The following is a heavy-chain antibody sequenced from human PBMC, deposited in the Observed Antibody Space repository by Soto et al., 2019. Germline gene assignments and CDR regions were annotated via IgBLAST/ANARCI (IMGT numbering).Heavy chain of an antibody. D-gene: IGHD1-26*01. Sequence: PGGSLRLSCTASGFSFSGSAMHWVRQASGKGLEWVGRIRSKSNKYATLYAASVKGRFTISRDDSQNTAYLQMESLKSEDTAVYYCSSGSYYSSYWGQGTLVPVSS. CDR1: GFSFSGSA. J-gene: IGHJ4*02. V-gene: IGHV3-73*01. CDR3: SSGSYYSSY. CDR2: IRSKSNKYAT.